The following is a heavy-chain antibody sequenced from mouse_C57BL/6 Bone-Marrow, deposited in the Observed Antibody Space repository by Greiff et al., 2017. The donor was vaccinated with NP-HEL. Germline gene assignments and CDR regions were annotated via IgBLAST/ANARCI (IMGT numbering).Heavy chain of an antibody. CDR3: ARKDGYFDV. J-gene: IGHJ1*03. Sequence: QVQLQQSGPGLVQPSQSLSITCPVSGFSLTSYGVHWVRQSPGKGLEWLGVIWSGGSTDYNAAFISRLSISKDNSKSQVFFKMNSLQADDTAIYYCARKDGYFDVWGTGTTVTVSS. CDR2: IWSGGST. CDR1: GFSLTSYG. V-gene: IGHV2-2*01.